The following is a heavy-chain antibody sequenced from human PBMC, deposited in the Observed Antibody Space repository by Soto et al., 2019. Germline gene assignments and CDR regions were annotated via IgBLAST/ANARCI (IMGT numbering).Heavy chain of an antibody. Sequence: PGGSLRLSCAASGFTFSSYWMHWVRQAPGKGLVWVSRINSDGSSTSYADSVKGRFTVSRDNAKNTLYLQMNSLRAEDTAVYYCASGLYSSSSPFDYWGQGTLVTVSS. J-gene: IGHJ4*02. CDR2: INSDGSST. V-gene: IGHV3-74*01. D-gene: IGHD6-6*01. CDR3: ASGLYSSSSPFDY. CDR1: GFTFSSYW.